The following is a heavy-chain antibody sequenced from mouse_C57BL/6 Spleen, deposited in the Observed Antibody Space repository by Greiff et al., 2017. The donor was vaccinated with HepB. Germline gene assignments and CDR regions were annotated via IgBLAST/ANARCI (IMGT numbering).Heavy chain of an antibody. V-gene: IGHV1-76*01. Sequence: QVQLQQSGAELVRPGASVKLSCKASGYTFTDYYINWVKQRPGQGLEWIARIYPGSGNTYYNEKFKGKATLTAEKSSSTAYMQLSSLTSEDSAVYFCARWGYDDGWFAYWGQGTLVTVSA. CDR3: ARWGYDDGWFAY. CDR1: GYTFTDYY. CDR2: IYPGSGNT. D-gene: IGHD2-2*01. J-gene: IGHJ3*01.